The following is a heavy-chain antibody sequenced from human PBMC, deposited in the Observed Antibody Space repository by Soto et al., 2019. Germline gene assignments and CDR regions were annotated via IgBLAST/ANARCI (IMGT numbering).Heavy chain of an antibody. CDR3: ASATVGRGGVAY. CDR1: GFTFSNHW. CDR2: IKLDGSEK. Sequence: GGSLRLSCAASGFTFSNHWMSWVRQAPGKGLEWVANIKLDGSEKYYVDSVKGRFTISGDNAKNSLYLQMNSLRAEDTAVYYCASATVGRGGVAYWGQGTLVTVSS. D-gene: IGHD3-16*01. V-gene: IGHV3-7*03. J-gene: IGHJ4*02.